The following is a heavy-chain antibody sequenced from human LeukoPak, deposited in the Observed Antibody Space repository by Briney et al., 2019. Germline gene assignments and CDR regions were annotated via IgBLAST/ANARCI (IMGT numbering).Heavy chain of an antibody. CDR3: ATFPGAPGDWSSYWYFDF. CDR1: GDSISTNHW. Sequence: SGTLSLTCAVSGDSISTNHWWSWVRQPPGKGLEWIGEVYHSGSTNYNPSLKSRVTISVDKSKNLFSLKLTSVTAADTAIYYCATFPGAPGDWSSYWYFDFCGRGALVTVSS. D-gene: IGHD7-27*01. V-gene: IGHV4-4*02. J-gene: IGHJ2*01. CDR2: VYHSGST.